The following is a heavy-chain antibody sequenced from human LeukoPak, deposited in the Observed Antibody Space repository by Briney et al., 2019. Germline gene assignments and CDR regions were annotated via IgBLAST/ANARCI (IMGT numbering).Heavy chain of an antibody. J-gene: IGHJ3*02. CDR1: GFTFSSYE. CDR3: ARDSSGGSWIDAFDI. D-gene: IGHD2-15*01. Sequence: GGSLRLSCAASGFTFSSYEMNWVRQAPGKGLEWVSYISSSGSTIYFADSVKGRLTISRDNAKNSLYLQMNSLRAEDTAVYYCARDSSGGSWIDAFDIWGQGTMVTVSS. V-gene: IGHV3-48*03. CDR2: ISSSGSTI.